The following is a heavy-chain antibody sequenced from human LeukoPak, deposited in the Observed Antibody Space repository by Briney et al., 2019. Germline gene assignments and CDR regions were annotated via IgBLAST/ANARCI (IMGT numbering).Heavy chain of an antibody. CDR1: GVSISSYY. CDR3: ARHRMGFDY. CDR2: IYYSGST. D-gene: IGHD2-15*01. V-gene: IGHV4-59*08. Sequence: SETLSLTCTVSGVSISSYYWSWLRQPPGKGLEWIGYIYYSGSTNYNPSLKSRVTISVDTSKNQFSLKLSSVTAADTAVYYCARHRMGFDYWGQGTLVTVSS. J-gene: IGHJ4*02.